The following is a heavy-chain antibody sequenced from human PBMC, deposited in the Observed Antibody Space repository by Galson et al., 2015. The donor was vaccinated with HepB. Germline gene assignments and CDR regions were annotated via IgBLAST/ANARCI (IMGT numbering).Heavy chain of an antibody. CDR1: GYTFTSYG. J-gene: IGHJ4*02. V-gene: IGHV1-18*04. CDR3: ARADSGSYSTYFDY. Sequence: SVKVSCKASGYTFTSYGISWVRQAPGQGLEWMGWISAYNGNTNYAQKLQGRVTMTTDTSTSTAYMELRSLRSDDTAVYYCARADSGSYSTYFDYWGQGTLVTVSS. CDR2: ISAYNGNT. D-gene: IGHD1-26*01.